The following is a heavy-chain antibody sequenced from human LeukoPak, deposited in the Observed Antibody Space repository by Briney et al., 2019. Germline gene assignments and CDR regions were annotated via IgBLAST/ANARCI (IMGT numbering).Heavy chain of an antibody. V-gene: IGHV3-23*01. CDR2: SSGSGGTT. CDR1: GFTFSSYA. Sequence: GGSLRLSCAASGFTFSSYAMSWVRQAPGKGLEWVSGSSGSGGTTYYADSVKGRFTISRDNSKNTLYLQMNSLRAEDTAVYYCAKDKGVVQPTTFDYWGQGTLVTVSS. J-gene: IGHJ4*02. CDR3: AKDKGVVQPTTFDY. D-gene: IGHD1-1*01.